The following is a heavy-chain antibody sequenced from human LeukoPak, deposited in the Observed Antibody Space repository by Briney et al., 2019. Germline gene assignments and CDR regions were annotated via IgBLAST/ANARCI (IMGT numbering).Heavy chain of an antibody. Sequence: PGGSLRLSCAASGFTFSTYAMSWVRQAPGKGLEWISGVSGPGYSTYYADSMKGRFTISRDNSKDTLYLQMNSLRAEDTAVFYCAKAKGQYDTDTFDVWGQGTMVTVSS. CDR3: AKAKGQYDTDTFDV. J-gene: IGHJ3*01. V-gene: IGHV3-23*01. CDR1: GFTFSTYA. D-gene: IGHD3-22*01. CDR2: VSGPGYST.